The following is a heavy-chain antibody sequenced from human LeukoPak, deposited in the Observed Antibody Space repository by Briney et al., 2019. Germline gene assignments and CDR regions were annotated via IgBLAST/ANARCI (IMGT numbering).Heavy chain of an antibody. Sequence: ASVKVSCKASGGTFSSYAISWVRQAPGQGLEWMGRIIPTLGIANYAQKFQGRVTITADKSTSTAYMELSSLRSEDTAVYYCARDHAAFDIWGQGTMVTVSS. J-gene: IGHJ3*02. D-gene: IGHD2-2*01. CDR2: IIPTLGIA. V-gene: IGHV1-69*04. CDR3: ARDHAAFDI. CDR1: GGTFSSYA.